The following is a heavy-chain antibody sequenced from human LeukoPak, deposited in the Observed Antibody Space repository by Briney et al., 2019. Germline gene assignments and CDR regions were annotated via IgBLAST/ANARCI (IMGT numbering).Heavy chain of an antibody. J-gene: IGHJ4*02. CDR3: AKAPYGALHYFDY. V-gene: IGHV3-30*18. CDR2: ISYDGSNK. Sequence: GGSLRLSCAASGFTFSSYGMHWVRQAPGKGLEWVAVISYDGSNKYYADSVKGRFTISRDNSKNTLYLQMNSLRAEDTAVYYCAKAPYGALHYFDYWGQGTLVTVSS. D-gene: IGHD4-17*01. CDR1: GFTFSSYG.